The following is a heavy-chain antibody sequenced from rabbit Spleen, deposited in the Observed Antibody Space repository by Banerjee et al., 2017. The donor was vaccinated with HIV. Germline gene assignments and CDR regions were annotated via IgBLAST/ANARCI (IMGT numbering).Heavy chain of an antibody. Sequence: QEQLVESGGGLVQPEGSLTLTCTTSGFSFSSYYMCWVRQAPGKGLEWIACIYGGSSGSTYYASWAKGRFTISRHNAQNTLYLQLNSLTAADTATYFCVRGASSSGYYSLWGQGTLVTVS. CDR3: VRGASSSGYYSL. D-gene: IGHD1-1*01. V-gene: IGHV1S45*01. J-gene: IGHJ3*01. CDR2: IYGGSSGST. CDR1: GFSFSSYY.